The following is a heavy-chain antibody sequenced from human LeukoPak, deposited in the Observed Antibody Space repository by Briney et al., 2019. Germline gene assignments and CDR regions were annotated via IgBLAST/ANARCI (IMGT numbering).Heavy chain of an antibody. CDR2: IIPIFGTA. CDR1: GGTFSSYA. V-gene: IGHV1-69*01. CDR3: ARGSLGYCSSTSCYTFDY. D-gene: IGHD2-2*02. Sequence: ASVKVSCKASGGTFSSYAISWVRQAPGQGLEWMGGIIPIFGTANYAQKFQGRVTITADESTSTAYMELSSLRSEDTAVYYCARGSLGYCSSTSCYTFDYWGQGTLVTVSS. J-gene: IGHJ4*02.